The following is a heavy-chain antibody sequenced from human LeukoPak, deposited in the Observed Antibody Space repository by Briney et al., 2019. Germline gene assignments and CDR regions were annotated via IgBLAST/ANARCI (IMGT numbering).Heavy chain of an antibody. CDR3: AKDRNSGSNRLFDY. D-gene: IGHD3-22*01. CDR1: GFTFNTYI. J-gene: IGHJ4*02. V-gene: IGHV3-48*01. CDR2: ISSSSSTI. Sequence: PGGSLRLSCVASGFTFNTYIMNWVRQAPGKGLEWVSYISSSSSTIYYADSVKGRFTISRDNAKNSLYLQMNSLRAEDTAVYYCAKDRNSGSNRLFDYWGQGTLVTVSS.